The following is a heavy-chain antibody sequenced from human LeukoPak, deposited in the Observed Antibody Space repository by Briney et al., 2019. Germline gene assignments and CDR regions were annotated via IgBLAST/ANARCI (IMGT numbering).Heavy chain of an antibody. CDR3: TTDGDGGDY. Sequence: GGSLRLSCAASGFTFTNAWMTWVRQAPGKGLEWVGRIKGKTDDGTTDYAAPVRGRFTISRDDSKNTVYLQMNSLKTEDTAVYYCTTDGDGGDYWGQGTLVTVSS. CDR1: GFTFTNAW. D-gene: IGHD4-17*01. J-gene: IGHJ4*02. V-gene: IGHV3-15*01. CDR2: IKGKTDDGTT.